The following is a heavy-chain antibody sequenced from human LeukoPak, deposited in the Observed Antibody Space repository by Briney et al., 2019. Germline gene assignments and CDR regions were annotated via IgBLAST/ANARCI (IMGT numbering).Heavy chain of an antibody. J-gene: IGHJ4*02. CDR1: GYTFTGYH. CDR2: INPNNGAT. Sequence: DSMKVSCKAFGYTFTGYHIHWVRQAPGQGLEWMGWINPNNGATNYAQKFQGRVTVTRDTSISTAYMELSSLRSDDTAVYYCATFVWNYWGQGTLVTVSS. V-gene: IGHV1-2*02. D-gene: IGHD2-8*01. CDR3: ATFVWNY.